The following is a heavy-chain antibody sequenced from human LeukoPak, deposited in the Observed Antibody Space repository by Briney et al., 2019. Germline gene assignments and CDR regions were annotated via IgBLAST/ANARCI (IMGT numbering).Heavy chain of an antibody. D-gene: IGHD3-16*01. V-gene: IGHV4-38-2*02. Sequence: SETLSLTCTVSGDSISSGNYWGWIRQPPGKGLEWIGSIFHTGSTYFNLSLKSRVTISVDTSKNQFSLRLSSVTAADTAVYCCARRHIITHNWFDPWGQGTLVTVSS. CDR3: ARRHIITHNWFDP. CDR2: IFHTGST. CDR1: GDSISSGNY. J-gene: IGHJ5*02.